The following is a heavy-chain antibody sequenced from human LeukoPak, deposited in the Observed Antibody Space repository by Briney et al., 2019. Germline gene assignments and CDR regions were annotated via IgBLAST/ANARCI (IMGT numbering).Heavy chain of an antibody. V-gene: IGHV1-2*02. Sequence: GASVKVSCKASGYTFNDYYLYWVRQAPGQGLESMGWIKPYSGAINYAQKFQGRVTLTRDTSISTAYMELSRLTSGDTAVYYCARDPKSQLLLDYWGQGTLVTVSS. CDR3: ARDPKSQLLLDY. CDR1: GYTFNDYY. J-gene: IGHJ4*02. CDR2: IKPYSGAI. D-gene: IGHD2-2*01.